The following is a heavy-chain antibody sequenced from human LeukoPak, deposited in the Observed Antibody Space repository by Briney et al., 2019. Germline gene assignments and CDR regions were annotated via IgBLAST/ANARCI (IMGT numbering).Heavy chain of an antibody. V-gene: IGHV4-4*09. Sequence: NPSETLSLTCTVSGRSISRYYWSWIRQPPGKGLEWIGYIYTSGSTNYHPSLKSRVTISVDTSTNQFSLKLSSVTAADTAVYYCARLRVAVAGTVGYYYYYYMDVWGKGTTVTVSS. D-gene: IGHD6-19*01. CDR2: IYTSGST. CDR1: GRSISRYY. J-gene: IGHJ6*03. CDR3: ARLRVAVAGTVGYYYYYYMDV.